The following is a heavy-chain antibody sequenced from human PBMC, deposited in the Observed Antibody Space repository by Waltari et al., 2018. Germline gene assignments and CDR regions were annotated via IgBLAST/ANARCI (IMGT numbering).Heavy chain of an antibody. Sequence: EVQLVESGGGLVQPGGSLRLSCAAPGFPFSSYWMHWVRQAQGTGLVWVSRINSDGSSTSYADSVKGRFTISRDNAKNTLYLQMNSLRAEDTAVYYCAISLRGLWFDPWGQGTLVTVSS. CDR2: INSDGSST. CDR3: AISLRGLWFDP. V-gene: IGHV3-74*02. J-gene: IGHJ5*02. CDR1: GFPFSSYW.